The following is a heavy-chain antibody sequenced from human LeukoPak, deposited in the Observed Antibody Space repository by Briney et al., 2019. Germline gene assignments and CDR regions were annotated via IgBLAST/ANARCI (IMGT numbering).Heavy chain of an antibody. J-gene: IGHJ4*02. CDR2: IKQDGSEK. Sequence: PGGSLRLSCAASGFTFSSYWMSWARQVPGKGLEWVANIKQDGSEKYYVDSVKGRFIISRDNADNSLSLQMNSLRVEDTAVYYCGRDRGRVGATITWGQGTLVIVSS. CDR3: GRDRGRVGATIT. V-gene: IGHV3-7*01. CDR1: GFTFSSYW. D-gene: IGHD1-26*01.